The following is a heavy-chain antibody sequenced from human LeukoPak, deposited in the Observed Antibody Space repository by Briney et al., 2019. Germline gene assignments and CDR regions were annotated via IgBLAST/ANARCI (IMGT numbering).Heavy chain of an antibody. J-gene: IGHJ4*02. Sequence: ASVKVSCKASGYTFTSYAMHWVRQAPGQRLEWMGWINAGNGNTKYSQKFQGRVTITRDTSASTAYMELSSLRSEDTAVYYCARSELLWFGTQGVFDYWGQGTLVTVSS. D-gene: IGHD3-10*01. CDR3: ARSELLWFGTQGVFDY. CDR1: GYTFTSYA. CDR2: INAGNGNT. V-gene: IGHV1-3*01.